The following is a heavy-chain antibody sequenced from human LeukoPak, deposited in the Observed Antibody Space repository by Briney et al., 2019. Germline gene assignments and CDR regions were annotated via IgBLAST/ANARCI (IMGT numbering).Heavy chain of an antibody. D-gene: IGHD6-6*01. CDR3: ARVKGIYSSSSLYYFDY. CDR1: GFTFSNYA. J-gene: IGHJ4*02. CDR2: ISGSGGST. Sequence: GGSLRLSCAASGFTFSNYAMSWVRQAPGKGLEWVSTISGSGGSTYYADSVKGRFTISRDNSKNTLYLQMNSLRAGDTAVYYCARVKGIYSSSSLYYFDYWGQGTLVTVSS. V-gene: IGHV3-23*01.